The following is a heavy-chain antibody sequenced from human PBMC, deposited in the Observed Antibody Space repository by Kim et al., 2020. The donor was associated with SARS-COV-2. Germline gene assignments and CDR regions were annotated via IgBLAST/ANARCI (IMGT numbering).Heavy chain of an antibody. Sequence: GGSLRLSCAASGFTFNSHDMSWFRQAPEKGLEWISYIAPSGATFYADSVKGRFTISGDTSKNTVSLQMNSLIAEDTAVYYCARGHVADWGQGPLVTVSS. V-gene: IGHV3-23*01. D-gene: IGHD5-12*01. CDR3: ARGHVAD. CDR2: IAPSGAT. CDR1: GFTFNSHD. J-gene: IGHJ4*02.